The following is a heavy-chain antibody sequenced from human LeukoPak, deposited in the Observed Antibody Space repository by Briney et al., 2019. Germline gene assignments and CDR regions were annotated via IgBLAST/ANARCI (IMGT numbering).Heavy chain of an antibody. CDR3: ARGGKYYGDYWYFDL. J-gene: IGHJ2*01. CDR1: GGSISSYY. D-gene: IGHD4-17*01. Sequence: PSETLSLTCTVSGGSISSYYWSWIRQPPGKGLEWIGYIYYSGSTNYSPSLKSRVTISVDTSKNQFSLKLSSVTAADTAVYYCARGGKYYGDYWYFDLWGRGTLVTVSS. CDR2: IYYSGST. V-gene: IGHV4-59*01.